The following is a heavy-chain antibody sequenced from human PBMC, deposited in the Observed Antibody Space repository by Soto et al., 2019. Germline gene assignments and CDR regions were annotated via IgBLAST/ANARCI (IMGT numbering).Heavy chain of an antibody. CDR2: IIPIFGTA. V-gene: IGHV1-69*13. Sequence: SVKVSCKASGGTFSSYAISWVRQAPGQGLEWMGGIIPIFGTANYAQKFQGRVTITADESTSTAYMELSSLRSEDTAVYYCAREGSGWPTYFDYWSQGTLVTVSS. CDR3: AREGSGWPTYFDY. CDR1: GGTFSSYA. J-gene: IGHJ4*02. D-gene: IGHD6-19*01.